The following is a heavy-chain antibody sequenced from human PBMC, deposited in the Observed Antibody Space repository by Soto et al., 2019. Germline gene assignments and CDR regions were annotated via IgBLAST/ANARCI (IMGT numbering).Heavy chain of an antibody. Sequence: VQLVQSGAEVKKPGSSVTVSCKASGGTFSSYTISWVRPAPGQGLEWMGRIIPILGIANYAHKVQCRVTYTGDKSTSTGYMELSILRSGDRAVYYCARESLLPRGPDFDYCGQGTLVTVSS. CDR1: GGTFSSYT. J-gene: IGHJ4*02. CDR3: ARESLLPRGPDFDY. V-gene: IGHV1-69*08. CDR2: IIPILGIA.